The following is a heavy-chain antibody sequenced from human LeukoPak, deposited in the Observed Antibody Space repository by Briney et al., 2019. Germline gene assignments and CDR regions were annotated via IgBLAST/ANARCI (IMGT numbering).Heavy chain of an antibody. Sequence: PSETLSLSCTVSGGSISSSSYYWGWIRQHPGKGLEWIGYIYYSGSTYYNPSLKSRVTISVDTSKNQFSLKLSSVTAADTAVYYCARGPGANDFWSGLEDYYYYYGMDVWGQGTTVTVSS. CDR1: GGSISSSSYY. CDR2: IYYSGST. CDR3: ARGPGANDFWSGLEDYYYYYGMDV. J-gene: IGHJ6*02. D-gene: IGHD3-3*01. V-gene: IGHV4-31*03.